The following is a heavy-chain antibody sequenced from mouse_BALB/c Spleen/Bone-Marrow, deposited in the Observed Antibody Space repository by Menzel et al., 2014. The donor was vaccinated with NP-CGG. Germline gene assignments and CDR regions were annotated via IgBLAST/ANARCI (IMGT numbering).Heavy chain of an antibody. CDR2: ISSSGRT. D-gene: IGHD1-3*01. Sequence: ESGPGLVKPSQSLSLTCTVTGYSITSGFAWDWIRQFPGNNLEWMGYISSSGRTSYHPSLEGRISITRDTSKNQFFLQLNSVTTEDTATYYCARSGNFFDYWGQGTTLTVSS. V-gene: IGHV3-2*02. CDR1: GYSITSGFA. CDR3: ARSGNFFDY. J-gene: IGHJ2*01.